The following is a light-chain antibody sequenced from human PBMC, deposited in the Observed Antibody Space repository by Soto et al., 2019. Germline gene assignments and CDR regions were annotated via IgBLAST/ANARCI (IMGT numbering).Light chain of an antibody. CDR3: ATWDDSLNGWV. J-gene: IGLJ3*02. CDR2: SNN. CDR1: SSNIGSNA. V-gene: IGLV1-44*01. Sequence: QSVLTQPPSASGTPGQRVTISCSGSSSNIGSNAVSWYQQLPGTAPKVLIYSNNQRPSGVPDRFSGSKSGTSASLAISGLQSEDDADYYCATWDDSLNGWVFCGGTKVTVL.